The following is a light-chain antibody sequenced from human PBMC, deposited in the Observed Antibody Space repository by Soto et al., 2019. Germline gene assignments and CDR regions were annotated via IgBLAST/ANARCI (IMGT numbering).Light chain of an antibody. CDR2: WAS. CDR1: QSILYSSNNKKY. V-gene: IGKV4-1*01. Sequence: DIVMTQSPDSLAVSLGERATINCKSSQSILYSSNNKKYLAWYQQKPGQPPKLLIYWASTRESGVPDRFSGSGSGTDFTLTISSLQAEDVAVYYCQQYYSIPPTFGQGTKVDI. CDR3: QQYYSIPPT. J-gene: IGKJ1*01.